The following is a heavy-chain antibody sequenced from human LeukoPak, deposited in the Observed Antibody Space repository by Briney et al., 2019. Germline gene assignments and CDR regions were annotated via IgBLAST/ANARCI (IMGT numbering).Heavy chain of an antibody. V-gene: IGHV4-34*01. CDR3: ARGDLWFGELSRFDP. J-gene: IGHJ5*02. CDR1: GGSFSGYY. Sequence: SETLSLTCAVYGGSFSGYYWSWIRQPPGKGLEWIGEINHSGSTNYNPSLKSRVTISVDTSKNQFSLKLSSVTAADTAVYYCARGDLWFGELSRFDPWGQGTLVTVSS. D-gene: IGHD3-10*01. CDR2: INHSGST.